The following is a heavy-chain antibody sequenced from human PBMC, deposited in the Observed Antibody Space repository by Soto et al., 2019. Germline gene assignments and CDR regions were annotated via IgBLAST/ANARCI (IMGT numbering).Heavy chain of an antibody. CDR2: ISGSGGTT. CDR3: AKDRAGFCSGGSCYSGMDV. J-gene: IGHJ6*04. V-gene: IGHV3-23*01. D-gene: IGHD2-15*01. Sequence: EVQLLESGGGLVQPGGSLRLSCAASGFTFSNYAMTWVRQAPGKGLEWVSTISGSGGTTYYADSVKGRVTISRDNSRVTLYLQMNSLRAEDTAVHYCAKDRAGFCSGGSCYSGMDVWGKGTTVTVSS. CDR1: GFTFSNYA.